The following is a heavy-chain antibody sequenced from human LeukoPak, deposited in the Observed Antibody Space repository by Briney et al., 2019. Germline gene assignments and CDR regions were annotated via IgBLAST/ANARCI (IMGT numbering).Heavy chain of an antibody. CDR1: GGSFSGYY. Sequence: SETLSLTCAVYGGSFSGYYWSWIRQPPGKGLEWIGEINHSGSTNNNPSLKSRVTISVDTSKNQFSLKLSPVTAADTAVYYCARGGLGSGWSYFDYWGQGTLVTVSS. J-gene: IGHJ4*02. D-gene: IGHD6-19*01. CDR2: INHSGST. CDR3: ARGGLGSGWSYFDY. V-gene: IGHV4-34*01.